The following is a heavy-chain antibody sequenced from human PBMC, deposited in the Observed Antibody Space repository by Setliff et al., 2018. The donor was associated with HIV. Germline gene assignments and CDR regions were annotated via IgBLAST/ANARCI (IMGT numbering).Heavy chain of an antibody. CDR2: IYTSGST. V-gene: IGHV4-4*07. Sequence: SETLSLTCTVSGGSISSYYWSWIRQPAGKGLEWIGHIYTSGSTNYNPSLKSRVTMSVDTSKNQFSLKLNSVTAADTAVYYCARVSKTYWYSIPRDYYHHMDVWGKGTTVTVSS. J-gene: IGHJ6*03. D-gene: IGHD2-8*02. CDR1: GGSISSYY. CDR3: ARVSKTYWYSIPRDYYHHMDV.